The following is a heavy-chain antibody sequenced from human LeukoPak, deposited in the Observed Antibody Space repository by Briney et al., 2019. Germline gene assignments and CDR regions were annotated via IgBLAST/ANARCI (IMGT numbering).Heavy chain of an antibody. CDR3: ARLGGTTDFDY. J-gene: IGHJ4*02. V-gene: IGHV4-39*01. CDR2: IYYSGST. CDR1: GGSISSSSYY. Sequence: SETLSLTCTVSGGSISSSSYYWGWIRQPPGKGLEWIGSIYYSGSTYYNPSLKSRVTISVDTSKNQFSLKLSSVTAADTAVYYCARLGGTTDFDYWGQGTLVTVSS. D-gene: IGHD1-26*01.